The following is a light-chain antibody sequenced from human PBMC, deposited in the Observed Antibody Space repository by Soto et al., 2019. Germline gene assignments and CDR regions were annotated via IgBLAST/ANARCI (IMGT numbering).Light chain of an antibody. CDR2: LGS. CDR3: MQALPTFT. CDR1: QSLLHSNGYNY. V-gene: IGKV2-28*01. Sequence: DIVMTQSPLSLPVTPGEPASISCRSSQSLLHSNGYNYLDWYLQKPGQSPHLLIYLGSNRASGVPDRFSGSGSGTDFTLKISRVEADDVGVYYCMQALPTFTFGPGTNGYIK. J-gene: IGKJ3*01.